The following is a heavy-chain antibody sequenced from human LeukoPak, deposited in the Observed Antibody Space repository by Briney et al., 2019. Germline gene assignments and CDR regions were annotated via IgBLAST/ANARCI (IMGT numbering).Heavy chain of an antibody. Sequence: GGSLRLSCAASGFTFDDYGMSWVRQAPGKGLEWVSGINWNGGSTGYADSVKGRFTISRDNAKNSLYLQMNSLRAEDTALYYCARGPSTGLGSYRRFDYWGQGTLVTVSS. V-gene: IGHV3-20*04. J-gene: IGHJ4*02. CDR3: ARGPSTGLGSYRRFDY. D-gene: IGHD3-10*01. CDR1: GFTFDDYG. CDR2: INWNGGST.